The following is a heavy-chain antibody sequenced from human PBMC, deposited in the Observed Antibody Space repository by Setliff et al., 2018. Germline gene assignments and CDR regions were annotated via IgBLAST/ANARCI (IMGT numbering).Heavy chain of an antibody. J-gene: IGHJ5*02. Sequence: ASVKVSCKTSGYSFASYGVSWVRQAPGQGLEWMGWISGYNGDTNYAPEFQGRVTMTTDTSTSTGYMELRRLRSDDTAVYYCARDRPTVVIAAAKASFDHWGQGTRVTVSS. CDR2: ISGYNGDT. D-gene: IGHD2-2*01. CDR1: GYSFASYG. CDR3: ARDRPTVVIAAAKASFDH. V-gene: IGHV1-18*01.